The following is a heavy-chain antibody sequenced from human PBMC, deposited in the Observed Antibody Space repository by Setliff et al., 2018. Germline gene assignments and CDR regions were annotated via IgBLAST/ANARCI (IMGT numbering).Heavy chain of an antibody. CDR3: MRRARAPLF. V-gene: IGHV3-11*06. CDR2: ISGGSGSDT. Sequence: GESLKISCEASGFTFSDYYMSWFRQAPGKGLESISYISGGSGSDTNYADSVKGRFTISRDNTKNSVYLQMSSLRVEDTAVYYCMRRARAPLFWGQGALVTVSS. CDR1: GFTFSDYY. J-gene: IGHJ4*02.